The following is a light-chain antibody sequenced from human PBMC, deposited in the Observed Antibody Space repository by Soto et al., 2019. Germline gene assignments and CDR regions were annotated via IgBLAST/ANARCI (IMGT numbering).Light chain of an antibody. J-gene: IGLJ1*01. V-gene: IGLV1-44*01. CDR1: SSNIGINT. CDR2: GNN. CDR3: ATWDDSLDVHV. Sequence: QSALTQPPSASASPGQTITIPCSGRSSNIGINTVNWYEHLPGTSPRLLTYGNNQRPSGVPDRFSASKSGTSASLAISGLQSEDEGHYYCATWDDSLDVHVFGSGRQVTVL.